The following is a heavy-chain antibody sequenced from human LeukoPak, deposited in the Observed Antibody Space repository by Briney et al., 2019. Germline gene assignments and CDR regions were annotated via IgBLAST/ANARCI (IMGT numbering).Heavy chain of an antibody. J-gene: IGHJ4*02. CDR3: AREEGVFGSSYYFDY. CDR2: ISYDGSNK. D-gene: IGHD3-10*02. V-gene: IGHV3-30-3*01. CDR1: GFTFSSYA. Sequence: GGSLRLSCAASGFTFSSYAMHWVRQAPGKGLEWVAVISYDGSNKYYADSVKGRFTISRDNSKNTLYLQMNSLRAEDTAVYYCAREEGVFGSSYYFDYWGQGTLVTVSS.